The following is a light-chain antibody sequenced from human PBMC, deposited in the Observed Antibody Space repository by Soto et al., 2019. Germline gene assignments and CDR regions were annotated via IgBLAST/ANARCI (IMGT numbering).Light chain of an antibody. CDR1: SSDVGIYNY. CDR3: SSYTSDITLV. CDR2: EVS. V-gene: IGLV2-14*01. Sequence: QLVLTQPASVSGSPGQSITISCTGTSSDVGIYNYVSWFQQRPGEAPKLMIYEVSKRPSGVSNRFSGSKSGNTASLTISGLQAEDEADYYCSSYTSDITLVIGGGTKVTVL. J-gene: IGLJ2*01.